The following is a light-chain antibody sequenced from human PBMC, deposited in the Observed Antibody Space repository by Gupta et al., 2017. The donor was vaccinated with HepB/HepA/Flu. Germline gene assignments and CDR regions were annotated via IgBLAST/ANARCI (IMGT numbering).Light chain of an antibody. CDR1: QTVGSFS. Sequence: EMVLARPPAPCSLSSGERPPLSCRPSQTVGSFSLDRYQHRPGQAPRLIIYGVSNRATGIPDRFSGSGSVTDFTLTITRREAEDFAVYYWLQDGSSCIFGQGTKVEIK. CDR3: LQDGSSCI. CDR2: GVS. J-gene: IGKJ2*02. V-gene: IGKV3-20*01.